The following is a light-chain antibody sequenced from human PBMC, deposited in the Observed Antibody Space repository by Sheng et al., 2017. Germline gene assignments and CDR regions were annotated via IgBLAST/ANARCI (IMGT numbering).Light chain of an antibody. J-gene: IGLJ2*01. CDR1: NIGSKS. Sequence: SYEVTQPPSVSVAPGQTARITCGGNNIGSKSVHWYQQKPDQAPVLVVYDDYDRPSGIPERFSGSNSGNTATLTISRVEAGDEADYYCQVWDSSSDVVFGGGTKLTVL. CDR2: DDY. V-gene: IGLV3-21*02. CDR3: QVWDSSSDVV.